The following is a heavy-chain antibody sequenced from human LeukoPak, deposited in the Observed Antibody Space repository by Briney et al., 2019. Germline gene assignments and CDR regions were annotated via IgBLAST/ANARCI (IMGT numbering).Heavy chain of an antibody. J-gene: IGHJ4*02. Sequence: GGSLRLSCAASGSSFSSYSMNWVRQAPGKGLEWVSLISSSSSYIYYADSVKGRFTISRDNAKNSLYLQMNSLRAEDTAVYYCASSRYYYDSSAYYPDYWGQGTLVTVSS. V-gene: IGHV3-21*01. CDR1: GSSFSSYS. CDR3: ASSRYYYDSSAYYPDY. CDR2: ISSSSSYI. D-gene: IGHD3-22*01.